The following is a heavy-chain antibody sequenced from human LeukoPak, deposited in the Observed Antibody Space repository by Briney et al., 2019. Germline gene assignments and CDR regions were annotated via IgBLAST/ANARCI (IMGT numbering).Heavy chain of an antibody. CDR2: ISAYNGNT. J-gene: IGHJ4*02. CDR3: ARVHYDILTGYYADY. CDR1: GYTFTSYG. Sequence: ASVKVSCKASGYTFTSYGISWVRQAPGQGLEWMGWISAYNGNTNCAQKLQGRVTMTTDTSTSTAYMELRSLRSDDTAVYYCARVHYDILTGYYADYWGQGTLVTVSS. V-gene: IGHV1-18*01. D-gene: IGHD3-9*01.